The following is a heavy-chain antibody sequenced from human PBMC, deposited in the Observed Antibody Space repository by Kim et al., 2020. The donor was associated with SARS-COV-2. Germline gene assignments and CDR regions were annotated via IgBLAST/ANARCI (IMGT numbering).Heavy chain of an antibody. CDR1: GGSFSGYY. D-gene: IGHD6-13*01. CDR3: ARGGLQNNSSSWAPTRNSKNYYYYMDV. J-gene: IGHJ6*03. V-gene: IGHV4-34*01. Sequence: SETLSLTCAVYGGSFSGYYWSWIRQPPGKGLEWIGEINHSGSTNYNPSLKSRVTISVDTSKNQFSLKLSSVTAADTAVYYCARGGLQNNSSSWAPTRNSKNYYYYMDVWGKGTTVTVSS. CDR2: INHSGST.